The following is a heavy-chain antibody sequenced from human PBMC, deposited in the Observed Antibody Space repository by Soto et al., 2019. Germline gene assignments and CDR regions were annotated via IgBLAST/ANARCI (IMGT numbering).Heavy chain of an antibody. CDR3: ASSGSGWYLY. V-gene: IGHV1-8*01. CDR1: GYTFTSYD. CDR2: MNPNSGNT. J-gene: IGHJ4*02. D-gene: IGHD6-19*01. Sequence: GXSVKVSFNASGYTFTSYDINLVRQATGQGLEWMGWMNPNSGNTGYAQKFQGRVTMTRNTSISTAYIEPSSLRSEDTAVYYCASSGSGWYLYWGQGTLVTVS.